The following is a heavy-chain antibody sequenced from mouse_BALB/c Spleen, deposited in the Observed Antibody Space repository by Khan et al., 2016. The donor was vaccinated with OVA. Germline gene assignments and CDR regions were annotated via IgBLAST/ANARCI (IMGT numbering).Heavy chain of an antibody. CDR2: VSTGGSYT. V-gene: IGHV5-6*01. D-gene: IGHD1-1*01. CDR1: GFTFSTYG. CDR3: TRLAYYYDSEGFAY. J-gene: IGHJ3*01. Sequence: EVKLVESGGDLVKPGGSLKLSCAASGFTFSTYGMSWVRQAPDKRLEWVATVSTGGSYTYYPDSVTWRFTISRDNAKNTLYLQMRGLRSEDTAMFYCTRLAYYYDSEGFAYWGQGTLVTVSA.